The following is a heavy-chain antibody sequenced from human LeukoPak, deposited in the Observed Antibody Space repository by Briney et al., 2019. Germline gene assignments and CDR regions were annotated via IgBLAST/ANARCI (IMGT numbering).Heavy chain of an antibody. CDR3: AREFDSRGYYYVY. J-gene: IGHJ4*02. D-gene: IGHD3-22*01. V-gene: IGHV5-51*01. Sequence: GESLKISCKGSGYSFTSYWIAWVRQMPGKGLEWMGIIYPGDSDTRYSPSFQGQVTVSADKSISTAYLQWSSLKASDTAMYYCAREFDSRGYYYVYWGQGTLVTVSS. CDR1: GYSFTSYW. CDR2: IYPGDSDT.